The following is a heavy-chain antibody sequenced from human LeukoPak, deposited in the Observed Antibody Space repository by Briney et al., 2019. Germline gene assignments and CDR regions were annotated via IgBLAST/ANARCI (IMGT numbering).Heavy chain of an antibody. V-gene: IGHV4-4*07. D-gene: IGHD6-13*01. J-gene: IGHJ6*02. CDR2: IYTSGST. Sequence: SETLSLTCTVSGGSISSYYWSWIRQPAGKGLEWIGRIYTSGSTNYNPSLKSRVTISVDTSKNQFSLKLSSVTAADTAVYYCARDHWVKPKMYSSSTTDYYYGMDVWGQGTTVTVSS. CDR3: ARDHWVKPKMYSSSTTDYYYGMDV. CDR1: GGSISSYY.